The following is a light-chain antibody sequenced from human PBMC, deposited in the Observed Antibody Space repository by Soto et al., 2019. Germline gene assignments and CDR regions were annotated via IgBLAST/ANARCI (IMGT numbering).Light chain of an antibody. J-gene: IGKJ3*01. V-gene: IGKV3-11*01. CDR1: ESTSGY. Sequence: EIVLTQSPATLSWSPLDIATLSCRASESTSGYLAWYQQKPGKAPRLLIYDPSNRATGIPDRFSGSESVKDFTLTIRSLEPEDFAVYYCQQRSNWATFGTGPKWIS. CDR2: DPS. CDR3: QQRSNWAT.